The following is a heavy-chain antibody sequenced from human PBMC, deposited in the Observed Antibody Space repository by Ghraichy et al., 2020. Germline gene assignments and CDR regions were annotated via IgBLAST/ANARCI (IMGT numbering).Heavy chain of an antibody. CDR2: ISGSGGST. D-gene: IGHD3-3*01. Sequence: LSLTCAASGFTFSSYAMSWVRQAPGKGLEWVSAISGSGGSTYYADSVKGRFTISRDNSKNTLYLQMNSLRAEDTAVYYCAKILLEWDEPYYYYYGMDVWGQGTTVTVSS. CDR3: AKILLEWDEPYYYYYGMDV. J-gene: IGHJ6*02. CDR1: GFTFSSYA. V-gene: IGHV3-23*01.